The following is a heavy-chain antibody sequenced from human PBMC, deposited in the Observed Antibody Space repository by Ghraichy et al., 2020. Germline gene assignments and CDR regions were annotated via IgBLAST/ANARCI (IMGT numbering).Heavy chain of an antibody. D-gene: IGHD3-16*01. J-gene: IGHJ5*02. CDR2: ISRRSSPT. CDR1: GFTFSDSS. CDR3: VRQVGDDSSNWLDA. V-gene: IGHV3-48*04. Sequence: GGSLRLSCTASGFTFSDSSMIWVRQAPGKGLEWVSFISRRSSPTYYADSVQGRFTISRDTAKNSVYLQMNSLRPEDTALYYCVRQVGDDSSNWLDAWGQGSLVTVSS.